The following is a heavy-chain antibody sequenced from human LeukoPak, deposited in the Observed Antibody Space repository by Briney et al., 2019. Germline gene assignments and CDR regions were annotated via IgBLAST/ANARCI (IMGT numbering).Heavy chain of an antibody. V-gene: IGHV4-34*01. Sequence: NPSETLSLTCAVYGGSFSGYYWSWIRQPPGKGLEWIGEINHSGSTNYNPSLKSRVTISVDTSKNQFSLKLSSVTAADTAVYYCARGGYGGNRIFDYWGQGTLVTVSS. CDR1: GGSFSGYY. CDR2: INHSGST. CDR3: ARGGYGGNRIFDY. J-gene: IGHJ4*02. D-gene: IGHD4-23*01.